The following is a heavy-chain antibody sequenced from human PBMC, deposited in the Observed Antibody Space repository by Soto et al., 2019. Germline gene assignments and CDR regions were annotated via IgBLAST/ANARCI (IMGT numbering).Heavy chain of an antibody. Sequence: ASVKVSCKASGYTFTSYDINWVRQATGQGLEWMGWMNPNSGNTGYAQKFQGRVTMTRNTSISTAYMELSSLRSEDTAVYYCARGSSTSSRVGDFRLDVWGKGTTVTVSS. CDR3: ARGSSTSSRVGDFRLDV. V-gene: IGHV1-8*01. CDR2: MNPNSGNT. D-gene: IGHD2-2*01. J-gene: IGHJ6*04. CDR1: GYTFTSYD.